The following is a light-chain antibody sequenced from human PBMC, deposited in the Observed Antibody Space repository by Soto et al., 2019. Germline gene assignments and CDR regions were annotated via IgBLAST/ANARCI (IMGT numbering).Light chain of an antibody. Sequence: DIQMTQSPSSLSASVGDRVTITCRASQSISRYLGWYQQKPGKAPNLLIYATSSLQSGVPSRFSGSVSGTDFTLTISSLQPEDFATYYCQQSYSLPRTFGQGTKVEIK. V-gene: IGKV1-39*01. CDR1: QSISRY. CDR2: ATS. J-gene: IGKJ1*01. CDR3: QQSYSLPRT.